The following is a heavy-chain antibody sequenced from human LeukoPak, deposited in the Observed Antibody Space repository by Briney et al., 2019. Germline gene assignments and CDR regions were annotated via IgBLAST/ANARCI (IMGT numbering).Heavy chain of an antibody. V-gene: IGHV4-34*01. Sequence: PSETLSLTCAVYGGSFSGYYWSWIRQPPGKGLEWIGEINHSGSTNYNPSLKSRVTISVDASKNQFSLKLSSVTAADTAVYYCARLERRWGGTKDYWGQGTLVTVSS. CDR1: GGSFSGYY. J-gene: IGHJ4*02. D-gene: IGHD1-1*01. CDR2: INHSGST. CDR3: ARLERRWGGTKDY.